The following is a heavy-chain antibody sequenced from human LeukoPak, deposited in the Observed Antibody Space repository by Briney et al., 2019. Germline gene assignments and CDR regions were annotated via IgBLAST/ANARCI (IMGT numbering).Heavy chain of an antibody. Sequence: SETLSLTCTVSGGSISSSSYYWGWIRQPPGKGLEWIGSIYYSGSTYYNPSLKSRVTISVDTSKNQFSLKLSSVTASDTAVYYCARDTPKGFDYWGQGTLVTVSS. CDR3: ARDTPKGFDY. J-gene: IGHJ4*02. CDR2: IYYSGST. V-gene: IGHV4-39*07. CDR1: GGSISSSSYY.